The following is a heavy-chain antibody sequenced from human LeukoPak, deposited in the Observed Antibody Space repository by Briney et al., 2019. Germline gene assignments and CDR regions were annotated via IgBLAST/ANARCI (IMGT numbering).Heavy chain of an antibody. J-gene: IGHJ4*02. D-gene: IGHD5-24*01. CDR1: GGSFSGHY. CDR2: INHSGST. Sequence: SETLSLTCAVYGGSFSGHYWSWIRQPPGKGLEWIGEINHSGSTNYNPSLKSRVTISVDTSKNQFSLKLSSVTAADTAVYYCARSRDGYNDKDYWGQGTLVTVSS. V-gene: IGHV4-34*01. CDR3: ARSRDGYNDKDY.